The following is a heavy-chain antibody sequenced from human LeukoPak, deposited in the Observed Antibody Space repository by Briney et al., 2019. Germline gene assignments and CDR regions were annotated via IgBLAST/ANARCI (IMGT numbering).Heavy chain of an antibody. Sequence: GGSLRLSCAASGFTFSSYEMNWVRQAPGKGLEWVSYVSSSGSTIYYADSVKGRFTISRDNAKNSLYLQMNSLRAEDTAVYYCARMNGYFDYWGQGTLVTVSS. D-gene: IGHD2-8*01. V-gene: IGHV3-48*03. J-gene: IGHJ4*02. CDR2: VSSSGSTI. CDR1: GFTFSSYE. CDR3: ARMNGYFDY.